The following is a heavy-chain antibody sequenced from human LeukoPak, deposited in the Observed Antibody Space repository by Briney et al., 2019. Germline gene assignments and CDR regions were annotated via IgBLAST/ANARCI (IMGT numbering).Heavy chain of an antibody. CDR1: GFTFSSYA. Sequence: PGGSLRLSCAASGFTFSSYAMHWVRQAPGKGLEWVAVISYDGSNKYYADSVKGRFTISRDNSKNTLYLQMNSLRAEDTAVYYRARSRRIAAASSERYWGQGTLVTVSS. V-gene: IGHV3-30-3*01. D-gene: IGHD6-13*01. J-gene: IGHJ4*02. CDR2: ISYDGSNK. CDR3: ARSRRIAAASSERY.